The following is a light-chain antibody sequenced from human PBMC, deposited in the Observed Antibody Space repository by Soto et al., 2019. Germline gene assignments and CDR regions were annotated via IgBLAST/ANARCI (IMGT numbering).Light chain of an antibody. V-gene: IGKV3D-15*01. CDR2: DAS. CDR3: QHYNNWPSIT. Sequence: EIVLTQSPGILSLSPGERATLSCRASQSVSSYLAWYQQKPGQAPRLLIYDASNRATGIPARFSGSGSGTEFTLTISSLQSEDFAVYYCQHYNNWPSITFGQGTRLEIK. J-gene: IGKJ5*01. CDR1: QSVSSY.